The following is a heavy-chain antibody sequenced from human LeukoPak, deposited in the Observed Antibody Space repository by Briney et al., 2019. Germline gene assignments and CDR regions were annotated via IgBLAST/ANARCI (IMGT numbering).Heavy chain of an antibody. Sequence: GGSLRLSCAASGFTVSSNYMSWVRQAPGKGLEWVSVIYSGGSTYYAESVKGRFTISRDNSKNTLYLQMNSLRAEDTAVYYCVYGSGSYYPFYYFDYWGQGTLVTVSS. V-gene: IGHV3-53*01. CDR2: IYSGGST. J-gene: IGHJ4*02. CDR3: VYGSGSYYPFYYFDY. CDR1: GFTVSSNY. D-gene: IGHD3-10*01.